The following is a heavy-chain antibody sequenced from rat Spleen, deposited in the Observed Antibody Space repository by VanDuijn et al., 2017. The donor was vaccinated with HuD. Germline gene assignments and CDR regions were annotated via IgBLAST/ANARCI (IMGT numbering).Heavy chain of an antibody. CDR3: ARERGYSRNFDY. Sequence: EVQLVESGGGLVQPGRSLKLSCAASGFTFSDFYMAWVRQAPTKGLEWVASISYDGSKTFYRDSVKGRFTISRDNAKNTVDMQLSSLRSEDTAMYFCARERGYSRNFDYWGQGVMVTVSS. D-gene: IGHD1-2*01. J-gene: IGHJ2*01. V-gene: IGHV5-7*01. CDR2: ISYDGSKT. CDR1: GFTFSDFY.